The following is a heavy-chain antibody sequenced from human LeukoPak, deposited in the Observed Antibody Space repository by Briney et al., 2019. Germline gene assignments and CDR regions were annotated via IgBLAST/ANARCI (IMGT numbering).Heavy chain of an antibody. CDR1: GNSVRSSSFY. CDR2: IYLSGSA. J-gene: IGHJ4*02. D-gene: IGHD1-26*01. V-gene: IGHV4-39*01. CDR3: AAEVGATTPRNY. Sequence: SETLSLTCAVSGNSVRSSSFYWGWIRQPPGKGLEWIGSIYLSGSAYYNPSLKSRVTISGDASRNQFSLRLSSVTAADTAVYYCAAEVGATTPRNYWGQGTLVTVSS.